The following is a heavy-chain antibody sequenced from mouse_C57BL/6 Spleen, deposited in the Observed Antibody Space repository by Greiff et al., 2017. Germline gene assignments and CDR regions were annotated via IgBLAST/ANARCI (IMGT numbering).Heavy chain of an antibody. D-gene: IGHD3-2*02. CDR2: ISDGGSYP. CDR1: GFTFSSSA. J-gene: IGHJ2*01. V-gene: IGHV5-4*01. CDR3: AREGTAQATSYYFDD. Sequence: EVKLMESGGGLVKPGGSLTLSCAASGFTFSSSAMSWVRQTPDKRLEWVATISDGGSYPYYPANVKGRFTISRDNAKNNLYLQMSQLKAEDTARYYCAREGTAQATSYYFDDWGQGTTLTVSS.